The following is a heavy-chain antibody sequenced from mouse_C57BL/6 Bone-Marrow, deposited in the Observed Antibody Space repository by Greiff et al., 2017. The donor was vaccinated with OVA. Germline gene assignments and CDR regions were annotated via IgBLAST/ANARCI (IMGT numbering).Heavy chain of an antibody. Sequence: VQLKQSGPELVKPGDSVKISCKASGYSFTGYFMNWVMQSHGKSLEWIGRINPYNGDTFYNQKFKGKATLTVDKSSSTAHMELRSLTSEDSAVYYCARSGIPITTVVFDYWGQGATLTVSS. J-gene: IGHJ2*01. V-gene: IGHV1-20*01. CDR1: GYSFTGYF. D-gene: IGHD1-1*01. CDR3: ARSGIPITTVVFDY. CDR2: INPYNGDT.